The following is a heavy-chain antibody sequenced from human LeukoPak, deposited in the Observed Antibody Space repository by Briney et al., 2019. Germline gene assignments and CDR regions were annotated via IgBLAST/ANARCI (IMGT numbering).Heavy chain of an antibody. J-gene: IGHJ4*02. V-gene: IGHV1-18*01. Sequence: ASVKVSCKASGYTFTSYGISWVRQAPGQGLEWMGWISAYNGNTNYAQKLQGRVTMTTDTSTSTAYMELRSLRSDDTAVCYCARNPIFGVVIIPLDYWGQGTLVTVSS. CDR3: ARNPIFGVVIIPLDY. CDR1: GYTFTSYG. CDR2: ISAYNGNT. D-gene: IGHD3-3*01.